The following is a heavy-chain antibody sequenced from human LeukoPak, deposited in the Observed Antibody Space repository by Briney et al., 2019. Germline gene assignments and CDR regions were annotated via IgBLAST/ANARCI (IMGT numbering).Heavy chain of an antibody. D-gene: IGHD6-13*01. CDR3: ARGLYSSTYYFYYMDV. Sequence: SETLSLTCTVSADSISGYSWNWVRQPAGKGLEWIGRFYTSGSINYNPSLKSRVTVSVDTSKNQFSLEMISVTAADTAVYYCARGLYSSTYYFYYMDVWGKGTTVTVSS. CDR1: ADSISGYS. V-gene: IGHV4-4*07. CDR2: FYTSGSI. J-gene: IGHJ6*03.